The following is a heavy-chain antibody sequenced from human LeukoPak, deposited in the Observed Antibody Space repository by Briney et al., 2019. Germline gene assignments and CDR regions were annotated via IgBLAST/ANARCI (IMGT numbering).Heavy chain of an antibody. D-gene: IGHD5-24*01. Sequence: SVKVSCKASGGTFSSYAISWVRQAPGQGLEWMGGIIPIVGTATYAQKFQGRVTITADESTSTAYLELSSLTSEDTAVYYCARVVLGRRWLQTSYYYGMDVWGQGPTVTVSS. V-gene: IGHV1-69*13. CDR2: IIPIVGTA. CDR3: ARVVLGRRWLQTSYYYGMDV. CDR1: GGTFSSYA. J-gene: IGHJ6*02.